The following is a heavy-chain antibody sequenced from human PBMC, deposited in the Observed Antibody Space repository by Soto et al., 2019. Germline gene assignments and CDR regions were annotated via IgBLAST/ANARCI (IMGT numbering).Heavy chain of an antibody. J-gene: IGHJ3*02. Sequence: QVQLAESGGGVVQPGRSLTLTCAASGFTLGTYGMHWVRQAPGKGLEWVAVILNDGGDKYYSDSVMGRFTISRDNSKNTQCLQMNSLRAEDTAVYFCAKEFFASSGVSPSLDALDIWGQGTVVTVSS. CDR2: ILNDGGDK. V-gene: IGHV3-30*18. D-gene: IGHD3-22*01. CDR1: GFTLGTYG. CDR3: AKEFFASSGVSPSLDALDI.